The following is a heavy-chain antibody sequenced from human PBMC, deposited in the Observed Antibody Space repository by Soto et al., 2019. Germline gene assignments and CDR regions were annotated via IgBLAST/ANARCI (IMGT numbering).Heavy chain of an antibody. V-gene: IGHV4-31*03. J-gene: IGHJ4*02. D-gene: IGHD6-13*01. CDR1: GGSIRSGGFH. CDR3: ARKSWLTNDFDN. Sequence: PSETLSLTCTVSGGSIRSGGFHWSWIRQHPGKGLEWIGHISNSGSTYYNPSLKSRVTISLDTSKNQFSLNLRSMTAADTAVYYCARKSWLTNDFDNWGQGTLVTVSS. CDR2: ISNSGST.